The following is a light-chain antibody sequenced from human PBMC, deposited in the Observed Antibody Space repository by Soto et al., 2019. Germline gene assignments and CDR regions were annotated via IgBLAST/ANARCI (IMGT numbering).Light chain of an antibody. CDR2: SNN. CDR1: SSNLGSNT. J-gene: IGLJ3*02. CDR3: ATWDDSLNGGV. V-gene: IGLV1-44*01. Sequence: QSVLTQPPSASGTPGQRVTISCSGSSSNLGSNTVNWYQQLPGTAPKLLIYSNNQRPSGVPDRFSGSKSGTSAYLAISGLQSEDEADYYCATWDDSLNGGVFGGGTKLTVL.